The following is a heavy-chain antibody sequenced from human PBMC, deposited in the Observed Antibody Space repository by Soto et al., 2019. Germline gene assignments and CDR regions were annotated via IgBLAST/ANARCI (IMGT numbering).Heavy chain of an antibody. CDR1: GYTFTSYG. CDR2: ISAYNGNT. V-gene: IGHV1-18*01. J-gene: IGHJ4*02. D-gene: IGHD6-19*01. CDR3: ARLRQLLVPLIGFGY. Sequence: ASVKVSCKASGYTFTSYGISWVRQAPGQGLEWMGWISAYNGNTNYAQKLQGRVTMTTDTSTSTAYMELRSLRSDDTAVYYCARLRQLLVPLIGFGYWGQGTLVTVSS.